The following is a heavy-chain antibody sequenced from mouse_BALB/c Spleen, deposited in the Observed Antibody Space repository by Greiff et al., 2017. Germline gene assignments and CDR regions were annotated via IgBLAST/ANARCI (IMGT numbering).Heavy chain of an antibody. CDR2: ISSGGSYT. V-gene: IGHV5-6*02. CDR3: ARQGLRQYFDY. Sequence: DVKLQESGGDLVKPGGSLKLSCAASGFTFSSYGMSWVRQTPDKRLEWVATISSGGSYTYYPDSVKGRFTISRDNAKNTLYLQMSSLKSEDTAMYYCARQGLRQYFDYWGQGTTLTVSS. J-gene: IGHJ2*01. CDR1: GFTFSSYG. D-gene: IGHD2-2*01.